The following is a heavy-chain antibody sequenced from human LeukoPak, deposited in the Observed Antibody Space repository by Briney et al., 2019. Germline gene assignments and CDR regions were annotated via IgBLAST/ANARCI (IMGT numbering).Heavy chain of an antibody. V-gene: IGHV3-7*01. CDR1: GFTVSSNY. D-gene: IGHD3-22*01. J-gene: IGHJ4*02. CDR3: AREYYDSSDYPRQHYFDY. CDR2: IKQDGSGK. Sequence: GGSLRLSCAASGFTVSSNYMSWVRQAPGKGLEWVANIKQDGSGKYYADSVKGRFTISRDNSKNTLYLQMNSLRAEDTAVYYCAREYYDSSDYPRQHYFDYWGQGTLVTVSS.